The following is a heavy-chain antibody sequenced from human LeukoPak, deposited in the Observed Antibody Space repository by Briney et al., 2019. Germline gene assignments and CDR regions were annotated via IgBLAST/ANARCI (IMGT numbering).Heavy chain of an antibody. D-gene: IGHD2/OR15-2a*01. Sequence: PSETLSLTCTVSGGSISNYYWIWIRQPPGKGLEWIGHISYSGSTNYNPSLKSRITISVDTSKNQFSLKLSSVTAADTAVYYCAREEVGVLDFSPGIFDYWGQGTLVTVSS. J-gene: IGHJ4*02. CDR3: AREEVGVLDFSPGIFDY. CDR2: ISYSGST. CDR1: GGSISNYY. V-gene: IGHV4-59*12.